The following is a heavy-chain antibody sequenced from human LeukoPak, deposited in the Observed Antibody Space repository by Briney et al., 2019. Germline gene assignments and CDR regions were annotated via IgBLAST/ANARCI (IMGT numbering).Heavy chain of an antibody. D-gene: IGHD5-18*01. CDR3: ARDPGRGYSYGSNWFDP. CDR2: IIPIFGTA. Sequence: SVKVSCKASGGTFSSYAISWVRQAPGQGVEWMGGIIPIFGTANYAQEFQGRVTITADESTSTAYMELISLRSEDTAVYYCARDPGRGYSYGSNWFDPWGQGTLVTVSS. V-gene: IGHV1-69*13. CDR1: GGTFSSYA. J-gene: IGHJ5*02.